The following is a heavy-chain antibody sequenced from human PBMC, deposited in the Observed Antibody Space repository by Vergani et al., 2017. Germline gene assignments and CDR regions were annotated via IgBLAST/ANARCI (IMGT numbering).Heavy chain of an antibody. J-gene: IGHJ4*02. CDR1: GFTVSSNY. Sequence: VQLVESGGGLVQPGGSLRLSCAASGFTVSSNYMSWVRQAPGKGLEWVAVISYDGSNKYYADSVKGRFTISRDNSKNTLYLQMNSLRAEDTAVYYCAKGDYSSGWYFGVAYWGQGTLVTVSS. CDR2: ISYDGSNK. V-gene: IGHV3-30*18. D-gene: IGHD6-19*01. CDR3: AKGDYSSGWYFGVAY.